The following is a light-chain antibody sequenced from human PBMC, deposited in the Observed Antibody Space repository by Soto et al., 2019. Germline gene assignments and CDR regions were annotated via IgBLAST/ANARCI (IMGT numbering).Light chain of an antibody. V-gene: IGLV2-14*01. CDR3: SSSTSSSSLWV. J-gene: IGLJ1*01. Sequence: QSALTQPASVSGSPGQSITISCTGTSSDVGGYNYVSWYQQHPGKAPKLMIYDVSNRPSGVSNRFSGSKSGNTASLTISGRQADDEDDYYCSSSTSSSSLWVFGTGTKVTVL. CDR1: SSDVGGYNY. CDR2: DVS.